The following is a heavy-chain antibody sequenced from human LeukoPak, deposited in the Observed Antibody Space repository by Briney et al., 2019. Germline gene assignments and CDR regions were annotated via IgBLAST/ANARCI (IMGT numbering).Heavy chain of an antibody. CDR1: GFSFRNYA. CDR2: ISTYGGST. D-gene: IGHD3-10*01. J-gene: IGHJ4*02. CDR3: ATSLIWFGELSAPFDY. Sequence: GGSLRLSCAASGFSFRNYAMHWVRQAPGKGLEYVSRISTYGGSTYHANSVKGRFTISRDNSKNTLYLQMGSLRTEDMAVYYCATSLIWFGELSAPFDYWGQGTLVTVSS. V-gene: IGHV3-64*01.